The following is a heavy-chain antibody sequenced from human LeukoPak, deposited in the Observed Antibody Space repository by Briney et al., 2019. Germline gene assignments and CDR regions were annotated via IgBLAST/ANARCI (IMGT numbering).Heavy chain of an antibody. CDR3: AGEYSSSSGRAFDI. V-gene: IGHV3-53*01. D-gene: IGHD6-6*01. J-gene: IGHJ3*02. Sequence: GGSLRLSCVASGFAVGSNYMSWVRQAPGKGLEWVSLIYSGGAIRYADSVKGRFTISRDSSKNTLFLQMNDLTVEDTAWYYCAGEYSSSSGRAFDIWGQGTMVTVSS. CDR2: IYSGGAI. CDR1: GFAVGSNY.